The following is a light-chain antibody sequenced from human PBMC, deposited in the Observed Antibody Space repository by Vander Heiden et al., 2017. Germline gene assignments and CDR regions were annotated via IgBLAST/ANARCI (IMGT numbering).Light chain of an antibody. Sequence: QSVLTQPPSASGTPGQMFTISCSGSSSNIGSTYVDWYQQSTGTAPKLLIYSNNQRHAGVPDRCSGSKYGTSATMAISGRRAEEEADYYCAAGDDSRSAVVFGGGTKLTVL. CDR3: AAGDDSRSAVV. J-gene: IGLJ2*01. CDR1: SSNIGSTY. V-gene: IGLV1-47*02. CDR2: SNN.